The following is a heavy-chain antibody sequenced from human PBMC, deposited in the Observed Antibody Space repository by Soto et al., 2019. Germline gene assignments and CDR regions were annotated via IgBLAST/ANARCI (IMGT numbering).Heavy chain of an antibody. CDR3: ARARYDFWSGFVYYYMDV. D-gene: IGHD3-3*01. J-gene: IGHJ6*03. CDR1: GYTFTGYY. Sequence: ASVKVSCKASGYTFTGYYMHWVRQAPGQGLEWMGWINPNSGGTNYAQKFQGWVTMTRDTSISTAYMELSRLRSDDTAVYYCARARYDFWSGFVYYYMDVWGKGTPVTVSS. CDR2: INPNSGGT. V-gene: IGHV1-2*04.